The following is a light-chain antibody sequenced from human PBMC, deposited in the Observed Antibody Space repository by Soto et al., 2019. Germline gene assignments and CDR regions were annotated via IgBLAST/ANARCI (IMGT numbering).Light chain of an antibody. J-gene: IGLJ1*01. CDR3: NSQRSSGTRV. V-gene: IGLV2-14*01. CDR2: EVS. Sequence: QSALTQPASVSGSHGQSITISCTGTSSDVGGYKHVSWYQHHPGKAPKLLIYEVSNRPSGVANRFSGSKSGYTASLTISGLQDEDEADYYCNSQRSSGTRVFGTGTKLTVL. CDR1: SSDVGGYKH.